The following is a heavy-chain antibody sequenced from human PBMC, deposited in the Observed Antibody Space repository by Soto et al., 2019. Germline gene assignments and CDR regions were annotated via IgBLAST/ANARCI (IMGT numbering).Heavy chain of an antibody. D-gene: IGHD6-13*01. CDR3: ARGSIISSSWYVGWFDP. V-gene: IGHV4-4*02. J-gene: IGHJ5*02. Sequence: QVQLQESGPGLVKPSGSLSLTCAVSGGSISSSNWWSWVRQPPGKGLEWIGEIYHSGSTNDNPSLKSRVTISVDKSKNQFSLKLSSVTAADTAVYYCARGSIISSSWYVGWFDPWGQGTLVTVSS. CDR1: GGSISSSNW. CDR2: IYHSGST.